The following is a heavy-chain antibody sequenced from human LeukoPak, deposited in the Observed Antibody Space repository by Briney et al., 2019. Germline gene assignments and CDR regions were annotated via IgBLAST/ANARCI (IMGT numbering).Heavy chain of an antibody. Sequence: SETLSLTRAVYGGSFSGYYWSWIRQPPGKGLEWIGEINHSGSTNYNPSLKSRVTISVDTSKNQFSLKLSSVTAADTAVYYCARAPSITIFGASWFDPWGQGTLVTVSS. J-gene: IGHJ5*02. CDR2: INHSGST. D-gene: IGHD3-3*01. CDR1: GGSFSGYY. CDR3: ARAPSITIFGASWFDP. V-gene: IGHV4-34*01.